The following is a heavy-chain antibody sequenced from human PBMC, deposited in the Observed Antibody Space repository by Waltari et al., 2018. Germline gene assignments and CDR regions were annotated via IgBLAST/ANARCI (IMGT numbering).Heavy chain of an antibody. CDR3: ARRTITIFGVRGPRGLWFDP. V-gene: IGHV4-34*01. D-gene: IGHD3-3*01. CDR2: INHSGST. Sequence: QVQLQQWGAGLLKPSETLSLTCAVSGGSFSGYYWSWIRPPPGTGLEWIGEINHSGSTNYNPSLKSRVTISVDTSKNQFSLKLSSVTAADTAVYYCARRTITIFGVRGPRGLWFDPWGQGTLVTVSS. CDR1: GGSFSGYY. J-gene: IGHJ5*02.